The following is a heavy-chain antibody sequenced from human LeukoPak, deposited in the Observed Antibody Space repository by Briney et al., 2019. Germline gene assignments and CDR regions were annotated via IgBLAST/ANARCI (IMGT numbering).Heavy chain of an antibody. CDR3: ATGGYGYYYYYMDV. CDR1: GGSSSGYY. D-gene: IGHD2-15*01. V-gene: IGHV4-34*01. J-gene: IGHJ6*03. CDR2: INHSGST. Sequence: SETLSLTCAVYGGSSSGYYWSWIRQPPGKGLEWIGEINHSGSTNYNPSLKSRVTISVDTSKNQFSLKLSSVTAADTAVYYRATGGYGYYYYYMDVWGKGTTVTVSS.